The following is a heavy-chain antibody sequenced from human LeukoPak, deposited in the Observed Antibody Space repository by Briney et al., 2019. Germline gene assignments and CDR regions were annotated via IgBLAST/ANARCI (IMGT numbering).Heavy chain of an antibody. J-gene: IGHJ5*02. CDR1: GYTFTSYA. V-gene: IGHV1-3*01. CDR3: ARGLTYGESNWFDP. D-gene: IGHD4-17*01. CDR2: INAGNGNT. Sequence: ASVKVSCKASGYTFTSYAMHWVRQAPGQRLEWMGWINAGNGNTKYSQKLQGRVTITRDTSASTAYMELSSLRSEDTAVYYCARGLTYGESNWFDPWGQGTLVTVSS.